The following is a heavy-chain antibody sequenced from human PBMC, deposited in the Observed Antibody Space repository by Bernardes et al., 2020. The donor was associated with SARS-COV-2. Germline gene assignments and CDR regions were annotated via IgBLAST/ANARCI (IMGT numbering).Heavy chain of an antibody. Sequence: ASVKVSCKVSGYTLTESSIHWVRQAPGKGLEWMGGFDPEDGETIYAQKFQGRVTMTRDTSISTAYMELSRLRSDDTAVYYCAREDLRIYGMDVWGQGTTVTVSS. D-gene: IGHD2-15*01. CDR1: GYTLTESS. CDR2: FDPEDGET. V-gene: IGHV1-24*01. J-gene: IGHJ6*02. CDR3: AREDLRIYGMDV.